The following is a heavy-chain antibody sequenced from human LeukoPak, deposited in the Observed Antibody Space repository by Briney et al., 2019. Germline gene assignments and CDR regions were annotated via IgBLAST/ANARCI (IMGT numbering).Heavy chain of an antibody. J-gene: IGHJ5*02. Sequence: ASVKVSCKASGYTFTGYYMHWVRQAPGQGLEWMGWINPNSSGTNYAQKSQGRVTMTRDTSISTAYMELSRLRSDDTAVYYCAREALNYYDSSGYYSNWFDPWGQGTLVTVSS. D-gene: IGHD3-22*01. CDR2: INPNSSGT. CDR1: GYTFTGYY. CDR3: AREALNYYDSSGYYSNWFDP. V-gene: IGHV1-2*02.